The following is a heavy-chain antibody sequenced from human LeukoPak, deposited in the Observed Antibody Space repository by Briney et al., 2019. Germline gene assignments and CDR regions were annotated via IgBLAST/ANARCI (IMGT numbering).Heavy chain of an antibody. CDR2: IYYSGST. D-gene: IGHD2-2*01. CDR3: ARDTYPSDYFGY. Sequence: SETLSLTCTVSGGSISSYYWSWIRQPPGKGLEWIGYIYYSGSTNYNPSLRSRVTISVDTSKNQFSLKLSSVTAADTAVYYCARDTYPSDYFGYWGQGTLVTVSS. V-gene: IGHV4-59*01. J-gene: IGHJ4*02. CDR1: GGSISSYY.